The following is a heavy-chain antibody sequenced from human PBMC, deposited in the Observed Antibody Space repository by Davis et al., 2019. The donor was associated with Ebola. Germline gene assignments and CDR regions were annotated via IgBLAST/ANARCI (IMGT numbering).Heavy chain of an antibody. D-gene: IGHD3-10*01. Sequence: ASVKVSCKASGYTFTSYYMHWVRQAPGQGLEWMGIINPSGGSTSYAQKFQGRVTMTRDTSTSTVYMELSSLRSEDTAVYYCARSVTMVQGSGWFDPWGQGTLVTVSS. CDR3: ARSVTMVQGSGWFDP. J-gene: IGHJ5*02. CDR1: GYTFTSYY. CDR2: INPSGGST. V-gene: IGHV1-46*01.